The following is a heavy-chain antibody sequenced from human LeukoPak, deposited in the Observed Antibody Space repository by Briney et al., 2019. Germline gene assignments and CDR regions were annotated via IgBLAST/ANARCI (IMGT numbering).Heavy chain of an antibody. Sequence: GGSLRLPCSASGFTLSNFWIHWVRQAPGKGLVWVSRINTDGSSTNYADSVKGRFAVSRDNAKNTLYLQMNSLRVEDTALYYCARVIGWDEPFDLWGQGTMVTVSS. CDR3: ARVIGWDEPFDL. V-gene: IGHV3-74*01. J-gene: IGHJ3*01. CDR2: INTDGSST. CDR1: GFTLSNFW. D-gene: IGHD1-26*01.